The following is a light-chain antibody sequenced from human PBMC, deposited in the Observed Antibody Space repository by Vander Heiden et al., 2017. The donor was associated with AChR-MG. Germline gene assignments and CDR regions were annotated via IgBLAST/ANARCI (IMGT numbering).Light chain of an antibody. CDR1: QDIKNY. V-gene: IGKV1-33*01. J-gene: IGKJ4*01. CDR2: DAS. Sequence: DIQMTQSPSSLSASVGDRVTITCQASQDIKNYLNWYQQKPGTAPKLLIYDASNLQTGVPSRFSGGGSGTDFTFTISTLQPEDIGTYYCQQYDNLPLTFGGGTKVESK. CDR3: QQYDNLPLT.